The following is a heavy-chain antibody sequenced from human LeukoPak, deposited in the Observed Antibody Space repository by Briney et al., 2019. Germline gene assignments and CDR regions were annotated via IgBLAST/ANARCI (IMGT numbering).Heavy chain of an antibody. Sequence: GGSLRLSYAASGFTFDDYAMHWVRQAPGKGLEWVSSISSSSSYIYYADSVKGRFTISRDNAKNSLYLQMNSLRAEDTAVYYCARVEGGSYTFDYWGQGTLVTVSS. D-gene: IGHD1-26*01. CDR3: ARVEGGSYTFDY. CDR1: GFTFDDYA. V-gene: IGHV3-21*01. CDR2: ISSSSSYI. J-gene: IGHJ4*02.